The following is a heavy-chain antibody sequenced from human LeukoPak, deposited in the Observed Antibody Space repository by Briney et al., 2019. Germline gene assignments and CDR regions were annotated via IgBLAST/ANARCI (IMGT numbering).Heavy chain of an antibody. Sequence: SVKVSCKASGGTFSSYAISWVRQAPGQGLEWMGGIIPIFGTANYAQKFQGRVTITADESTSTAYMELSSLRSEDTALYYCAKDMGRIAARPDYWGQGTLVTVSS. CDR1: GGTFSSYA. D-gene: IGHD6-6*01. CDR3: AKDMGRIAARPDY. V-gene: IGHV1-69*13. J-gene: IGHJ4*02. CDR2: IIPIFGTA.